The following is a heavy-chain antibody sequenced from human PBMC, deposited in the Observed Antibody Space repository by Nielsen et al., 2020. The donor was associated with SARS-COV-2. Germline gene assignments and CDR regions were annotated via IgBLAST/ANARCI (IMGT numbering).Heavy chain of an antibody. J-gene: IGHJ4*02. D-gene: IGHD2-15*01. CDR1: GYSFTSSW. CDR3: ARWGEGSYFEY. V-gene: IGHV5-51*01. CDR2: IYPSDSDT. Sequence: GESLKISCKGFGYSFTSSWIGWVRQMPGKGLEWMGIIYPSDSDTRYSPSFQGQVTMSADKSISTAYLQWSGLKASDTAMYYCARWGEGSYFEYWGQGTLVTVSS.